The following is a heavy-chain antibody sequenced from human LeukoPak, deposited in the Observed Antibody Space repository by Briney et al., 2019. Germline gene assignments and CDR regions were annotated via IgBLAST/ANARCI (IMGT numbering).Heavy chain of an antibody. CDR1: GFTFSDYY. J-gene: IGHJ4*02. V-gene: IGHV3-74*01. D-gene: IGHD6-19*01. CDR3: AKGSGIAVSGNLFDY. CDR2: ISGDGSGT. Sequence: PGGSLRLSCAASGFTFSDYYMSWIRQAPGKGLVWVSRISGDGSGTIYADSVEGRFTISRDNAKNTLYLQVSSLRAEDTAVYYCAKGSGIAVSGNLFDYWGQGTLVTVSS.